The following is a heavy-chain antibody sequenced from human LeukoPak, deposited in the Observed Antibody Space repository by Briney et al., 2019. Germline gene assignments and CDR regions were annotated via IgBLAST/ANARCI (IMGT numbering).Heavy chain of an antibody. D-gene: IGHD2-2*01. V-gene: IGHV1-2*02. Sequence: ASVKVSCKASGYTFTDYYIHWVRQAPGQGLEWMGWINPNSGGTNYAQKFQGRVTMTRDTSINTAYMELSGLRSDDTAVYYCARDCSSTSCYEWGQGTLVTVSS. CDR1: GYTFTDYY. J-gene: IGHJ4*02. CDR3: ARDCSSTSCYE. CDR2: INPNSGGT.